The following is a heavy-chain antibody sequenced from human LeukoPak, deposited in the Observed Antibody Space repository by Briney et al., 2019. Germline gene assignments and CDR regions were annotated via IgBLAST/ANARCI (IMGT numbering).Heavy chain of an antibody. D-gene: IGHD6-19*01. V-gene: IGHV3-21*01. J-gene: IGHJ3*02. CDR2: INGGSTHK. CDR1: GFTFSDYN. Sequence: GGSLRLSCLASGFTFSDYNFNWVRQAPGKGLEWVSSINGGSTHKFYGDSVKGRFIISRDNAKKSLYLQMNSLRAEDTAVYYCARYGNGAWLAHYSFDIWGQGTMVTVSS. CDR3: ARYGNGAWLAHYSFDI.